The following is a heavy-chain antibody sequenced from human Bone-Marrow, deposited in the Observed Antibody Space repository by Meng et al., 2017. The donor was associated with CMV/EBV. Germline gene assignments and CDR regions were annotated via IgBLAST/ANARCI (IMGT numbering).Heavy chain of an antibody. CDR2: INPNSGGT. CDR3: ARDPPKQGYCISTSCPPWDY. J-gene: IGHJ4*02. V-gene: IGHV1-2*02. Sequence: ASVKVSCKASGYTFTGYYMHWVRQAPGQGLEWMGWINPNSGGTNYAQKFQGRVTMTRDTSISTAYMERSRLRSDDTAGYYSARDPPKQGYCISTSCPPWDYWGQGRLVTVSS. D-gene: IGHD2-2*01. CDR1: GYTFTGYY.